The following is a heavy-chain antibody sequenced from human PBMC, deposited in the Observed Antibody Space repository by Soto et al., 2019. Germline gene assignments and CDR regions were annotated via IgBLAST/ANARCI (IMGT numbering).Heavy chain of an antibody. CDR2: IYHSGST. D-gene: IGHD3-9*01. V-gene: IGHV4-30-2*01. J-gene: IGHJ5*02. CDR1: GGSISSGGYS. Sequence: SETLSLTCAVSGGSISSGGYSWSWIRQPPGKGLEWIGYIYHSGSTYYNPSLKSRVTISVDRSKNQFSLKLSSVTAADTAAYYCARAPRPYYDILTGGSWFDPWGQGTLVTVYS. CDR3: ARAPRPYYDILTGGSWFDP.